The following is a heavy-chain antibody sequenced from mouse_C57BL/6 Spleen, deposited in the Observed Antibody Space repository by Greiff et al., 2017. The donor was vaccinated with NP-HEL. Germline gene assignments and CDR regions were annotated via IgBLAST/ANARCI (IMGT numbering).Heavy chain of an antibody. CDR2: IDPSDSYT. CDR3: GRSRANEGYYGFAY. CDR1: GYTFTSYW. D-gene: IGHD2-3*01. Sequence: QVQLQQPGAELVRPGTSVKLSCKASGYTFTSYWMHWVKQRPGQGLEWIGVIDPSDSYTNYTQKFKGTATLTVDTSSSTANMQLSSLTSEDSAVYYCGRSRANEGYYGFAYWGQGTLVTVSA. V-gene: IGHV1-59*01. J-gene: IGHJ3*01.